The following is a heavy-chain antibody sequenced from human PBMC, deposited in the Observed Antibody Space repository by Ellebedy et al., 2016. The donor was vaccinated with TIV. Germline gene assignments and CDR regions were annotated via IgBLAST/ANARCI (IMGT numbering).Heavy chain of an antibody. CDR3: ARAGEYCDFPQNCYAMDV. Sequence: GESLKISCAASGFTFSDHLMDWVRQAPGRGLEWVSLIYSTDNTNYADSVRGRFTISRDSSKNTLDLQMNSLRAEDTAVYYCARAGEYCDFPQNCYAMDVWGQGTTVTVS. CDR2: IYSTDNT. CDR1: GFTFSDHL. J-gene: IGHJ6*02. V-gene: IGHV3-66*01. D-gene: IGHD2/OR15-2a*01.